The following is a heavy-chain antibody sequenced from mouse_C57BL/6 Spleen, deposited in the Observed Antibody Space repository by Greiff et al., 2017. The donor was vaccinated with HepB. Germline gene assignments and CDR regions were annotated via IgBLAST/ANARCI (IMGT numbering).Heavy chain of an antibody. CDR2: IHPNSGST. Sequence: QVQLQQPGAELVKPGDSVKLSCKASGYTFTSYWMHWVKQRPGQGLAWIGMIHPNSGSTNYNEKFKSKATLTVDKSSSTDYMQLSSLTSEDSAVYYCARETAQAIRGTWFAYWGQGTLVTVSA. CDR3: ARETAQAIRGTWFAY. CDR1: GYTFTSYW. J-gene: IGHJ3*01. V-gene: IGHV1-64*01. D-gene: IGHD3-2*02.